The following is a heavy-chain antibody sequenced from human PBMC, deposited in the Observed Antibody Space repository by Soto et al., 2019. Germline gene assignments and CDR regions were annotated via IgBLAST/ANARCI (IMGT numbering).Heavy chain of an antibody. CDR1: GYTFTGYY. CDR2: INPNSGGT. D-gene: IGHD3-10*01. Sequence: QVQLVQSGAEVKKPGASVKVSCKASGYTFTGYYMHWVRQAPGQGLEWMGWINPNSGGTNYAQKFQGRVTMTRDTSISTAYTELSRLRSDDTAVYYCARVYYGSGSYYKTPNYYYYGMDVWGQGTTVTVSS. V-gene: IGHV1-2*02. J-gene: IGHJ6*02. CDR3: ARVYYGSGSYYKTPNYYYYGMDV.